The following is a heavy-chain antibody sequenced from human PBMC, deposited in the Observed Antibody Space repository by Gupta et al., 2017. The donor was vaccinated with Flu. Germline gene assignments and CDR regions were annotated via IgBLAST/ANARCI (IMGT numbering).Heavy chain of an antibody. V-gene: IGHV3-30*03. J-gene: IGHJ4*02. CDR3: AVGYTSGWTFDF. CDR1: YG. CDR2: VASDGSNK. Sequence: YGMHWVRQAPGKGLEWVAFVASDGSNKFYPDSVKGRFTISRDNSNNALYLQMNSLRAEDTALYYCAVGYTSGWTFDFWGQGTLVTVSS. D-gene: IGHD6-19*01.